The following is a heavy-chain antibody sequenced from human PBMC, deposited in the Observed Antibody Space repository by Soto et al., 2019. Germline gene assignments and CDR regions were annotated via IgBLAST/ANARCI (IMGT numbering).Heavy chain of an antibody. Sequence: SETLSLTCTVSGGSLTSGSYYWSWIRQPTGKGLEWIGNIYYSGSTNYNPSLKSRVTISVDTSKNQFSLKLSSVTAADTAVYYCAGRGYYPTSLNYWARETLVTVPS. CDR3: AGRGYYPTSLNY. J-gene: IGHJ4*02. V-gene: IGHV4-61*01. CDR2: IYYSGST. D-gene: IGHD3-22*01. CDR1: GGSLTSGSYY.